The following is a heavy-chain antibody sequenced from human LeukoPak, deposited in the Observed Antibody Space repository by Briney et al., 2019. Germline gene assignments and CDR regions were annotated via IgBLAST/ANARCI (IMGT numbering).Heavy chain of an antibody. Sequence: GGSLRLSCAASGFTFSNYWIHWVRQAPGKGLVWVSRINNDGSSTTYADSVKGRFTISRDNAKNTLSLQMNSLRAEVTAVYYCARGEGLGTTNGGYYFAYWGQGSLVIVSS. V-gene: IGHV3-74*01. J-gene: IGHJ4*02. CDR2: INNDGSST. CDR1: GFTFSNYW. D-gene: IGHD1-26*01. CDR3: ARGEGLGTTNGGYYFAY.